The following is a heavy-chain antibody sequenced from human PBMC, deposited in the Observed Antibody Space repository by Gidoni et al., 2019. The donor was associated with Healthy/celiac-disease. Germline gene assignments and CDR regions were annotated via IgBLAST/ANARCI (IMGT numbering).Heavy chain of an antibody. J-gene: IGHJ4*02. CDR3: AKRTAAAGTDYFDY. Sequence: RQAPGKGLEWVSGISWNSGSIGYADSVKGRFTISRDNAKNSLYLQMNSLRAEDTALYYCAKRTAAAGTDYFDYWGQGTLVTVSS. V-gene: IGHV3-9*01. D-gene: IGHD6-13*01. CDR2: ISWNSGSI.